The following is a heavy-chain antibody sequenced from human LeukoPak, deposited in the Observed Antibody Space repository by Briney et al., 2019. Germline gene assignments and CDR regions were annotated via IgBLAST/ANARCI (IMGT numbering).Heavy chain of an antibody. CDR2: IYYSGST. J-gene: IGHJ4*02. CDR1: GGSISSSSYY. CDR3: ARHPDYGDYGYYFDY. D-gene: IGHD4-17*01. V-gene: IGHV4-39*01. Sequence: SQTLSLTCTVSGGSISSSSYYWGWIRQPPGKGLEWIGSIYYSGSTYYNPSLKSRVTISVDTSKNQFSLKLSSVTAADTAVYYCARHPDYGDYGYYFDYWGQGTLVTVSS.